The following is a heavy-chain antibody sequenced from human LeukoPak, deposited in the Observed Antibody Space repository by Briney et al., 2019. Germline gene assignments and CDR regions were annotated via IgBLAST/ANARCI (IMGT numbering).Heavy chain of an antibody. CDR2: IKSKTDGGTT. CDR3: TYYFDY. CDR1: GFTFSNAW. J-gene: IGHJ4*02. Sequence: GGSLRLSCAASGFTFSNAWMSWVRQAPGKGGEWVGRIKSKTDGGTTEYAAPRKGRFSRERDESRNTQYMQMNNRKTEERAVYYCTYYFDYWGQGTMVTVSS. V-gene: IGHV3-15*01.